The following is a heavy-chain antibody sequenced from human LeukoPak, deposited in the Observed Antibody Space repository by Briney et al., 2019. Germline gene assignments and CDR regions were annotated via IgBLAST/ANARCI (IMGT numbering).Heavy chain of an antibody. Sequence: GGSLRLSCAASGFTFSTYVIHWVRQAPGKGLEWVAVISYDGSNKYYADSVKGRFTISRDNSKNTLYLQMNSLRAEDTAVYYCARDQLAAAGGYYFDYWGQGTLVTVSS. CDR3: ARDQLAAAGGYYFDY. V-gene: IGHV3-30-3*01. J-gene: IGHJ4*02. D-gene: IGHD6-13*01. CDR2: ISYDGSNK. CDR1: GFTFSTYV.